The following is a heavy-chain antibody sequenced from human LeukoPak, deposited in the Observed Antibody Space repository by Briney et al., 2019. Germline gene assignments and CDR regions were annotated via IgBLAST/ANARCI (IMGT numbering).Heavy chain of an antibody. J-gene: IGHJ4*02. Sequence: GGSLRLSCAASGFTVNSNYMNWVRQVPGKGLEWVSIIYSDGTTYYTDSVKGRFTISRDNSKNTLYLQMNSLRAEDTAVYYCARGGYDSGSYYKGPLYYFDYWGQGTLVTVSS. CDR3: ARGGYDSGSYYKGPLYYFDY. D-gene: IGHD3-10*01. CDR2: IYSDGTT. CDR1: GFTVNSNY. V-gene: IGHV3-53*01.